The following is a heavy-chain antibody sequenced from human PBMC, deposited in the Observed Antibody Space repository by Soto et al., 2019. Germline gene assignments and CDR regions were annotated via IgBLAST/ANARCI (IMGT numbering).Heavy chain of an antibody. J-gene: IGHJ4*02. CDR2: IWYDGSKK. D-gene: IGHD2-2*01. CDR3: ARETCSSHFCSDHQ. CDR1: GFTFTNYG. Sequence: QVQLVESGGGVVQPGRSLRLSCATSGFTFTNYGMHWVRQAPGKGLEWVAVIWYDGSKKYYADSVKGRFTISREDSKNAMYLQMDSLRSEVTAVYYCARETCSSHFCSDHQWGEGTLVTVSS. V-gene: IGHV3-33*01.